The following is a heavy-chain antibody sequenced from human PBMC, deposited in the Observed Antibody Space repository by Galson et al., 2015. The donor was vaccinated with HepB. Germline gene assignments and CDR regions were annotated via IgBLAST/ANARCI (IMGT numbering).Heavy chain of an antibody. CDR2: ISYDGSNK. V-gene: IGHV3-30*18. Sequence: SLRLSCAASGFTFSSYGMHWVRQAPGKGLEWVAVISYDGSNKYYADSVKGRFTISRDNSKNTLYLQMNSLRAEDTAVYYCAKDLISGKEYSRYLGDAFDIWGQGTMVTVSS. J-gene: IGHJ3*02. CDR3: AKDLISGKEYSRYLGDAFDI. CDR1: GFTFSSYG. D-gene: IGHD6-6*01.